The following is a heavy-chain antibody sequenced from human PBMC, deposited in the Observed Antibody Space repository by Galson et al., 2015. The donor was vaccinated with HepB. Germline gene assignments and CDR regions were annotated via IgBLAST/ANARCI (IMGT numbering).Heavy chain of an antibody. Sequence: SETLSLTCAVYGGSFSGYYWSWIRQPPGKGLEWIGEINHSGSTNYNPSLKSRVTISVDTSKNQFSLKLSSVTAADTAVYYCARVRPGSYFWFDPWGQVTLVTVSS. D-gene: IGHD1-26*01. V-gene: IGHV4-34*01. CDR3: ARVRPGSYFWFDP. CDR2: INHSGST. CDR1: GGSFSGYY. J-gene: IGHJ5*02.